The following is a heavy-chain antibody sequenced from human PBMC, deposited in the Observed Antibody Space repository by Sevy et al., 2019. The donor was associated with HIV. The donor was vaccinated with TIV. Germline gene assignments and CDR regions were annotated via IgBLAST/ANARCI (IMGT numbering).Heavy chain of an antibody. CDR2: IKQDGSEK. CDR1: GFTFNTYN. D-gene: IGHD5-18*01. J-gene: IGHJ6*02. V-gene: IGHV3-7*01. Sequence: GGSLRLSCAVSGFTFNTYNMSWVRQAPGKGLEWVANIKQDGSEKYYVDSVKGRFTISRDNAKNSLYLQMNSLRAEDTAVYYCARDNSYGYGAYYYYGMDVWGQGTTVTVSS. CDR3: ARDNSYGYGAYYYYGMDV.